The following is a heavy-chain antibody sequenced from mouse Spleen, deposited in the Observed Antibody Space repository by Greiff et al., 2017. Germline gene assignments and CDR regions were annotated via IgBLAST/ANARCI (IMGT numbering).Heavy chain of an antibody. CDR2: INPSSGYT. Sequence: QVQLQQSGAELARPGASVKMSCKASGYTFTSYTMHWVKQRPGQGLEWIGYINPSSGYTKYNQKFKDKATLTADKSSSTAYMQLSSLTSEDSAVYYCARGDGYPPWFAYWGQGTLVTVSA. CDR1: GYTFTSYT. J-gene: IGHJ3*01. CDR3: ARGDGYPPWFAY. D-gene: IGHD2-3*01. V-gene: IGHV1-4*01.